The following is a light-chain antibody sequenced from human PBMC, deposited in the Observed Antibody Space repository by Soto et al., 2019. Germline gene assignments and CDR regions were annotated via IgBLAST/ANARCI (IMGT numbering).Light chain of an antibody. CDR3: QQYGSSPDT. Sequence: EIVLTQSPGTLSLSPGERATLSCRASQSVSSTYLGWYQQKPGQAPRLLIYGASSRATGIPDRFSGSGSGTEFTLTISRLEPEDFAVYYCQQYGSSPDTFGGGTKVDIK. J-gene: IGKJ4*01. CDR2: GAS. V-gene: IGKV3-20*01. CDR1: QSVSSTY.